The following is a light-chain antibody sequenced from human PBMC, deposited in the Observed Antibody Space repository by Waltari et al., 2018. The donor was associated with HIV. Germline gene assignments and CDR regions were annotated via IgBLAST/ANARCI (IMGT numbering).Light chain of an antibody. CDR1: TSHVGGYTY. CDR2: DVS. J-gene: IGLJ1*01. V-gene: IGLV2-11*01. CDR3: CSYAGSYTYV. Sequence: QSALTQPRSVSGSPGHSVTISCTGTTSHVGGYTYVSWNQQNPGKAPKVRIYDVSKRPSGVPDRFSGSKSGNTASLTISGLQAEDEADYYCCSYAGSYTYVFGTGTKVTVL.